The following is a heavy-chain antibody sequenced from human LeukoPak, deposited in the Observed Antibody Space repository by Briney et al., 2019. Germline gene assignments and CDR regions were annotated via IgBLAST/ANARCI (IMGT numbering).Heavy chain of an antibody. D-gene: IGHD2-2*01. V-gene: IGHV3-74*01. CDR3: ARGSSSVPNLLDS. CDR1: GFTFSSDW. CDR2: INFDGSNT. J-gene: IGHJ4*02. Sequence: GGALRLSCAASGFTFSSDWMHWVRQVPGKGLVWVSRINFDGSNTIYADSVKGRFTISRDNAKNTLYLQMNSLRTEDTAVYYCARGSSSVPNLLDSWGQGTPVTVSS.